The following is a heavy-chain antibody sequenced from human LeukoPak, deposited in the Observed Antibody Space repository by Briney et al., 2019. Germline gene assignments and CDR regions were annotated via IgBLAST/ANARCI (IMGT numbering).Heavy chain of an antibody. V-gene: IGHV4-39*07. J-gene: IGHJ4*02. D-gene: IGHD1-1*01. CDR1: GGSISSSSYY. Sequence: SETLSLTCTVSGGSISSSSYYWGWIRQPPGKGLEWIGSIYYSGSTYYNPSLKSRVTISVDTSKNQFSLKLSSVTAADTAVYYCARASHWNQLHYFDYWGQGTLVTVSS. CDR2: IYYSGST. CDR3: ARASHWNQLHYFDY.